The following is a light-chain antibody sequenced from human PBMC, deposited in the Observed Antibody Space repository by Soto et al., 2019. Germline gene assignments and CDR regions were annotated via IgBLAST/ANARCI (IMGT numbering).Light chain of an antibody. J-gene: IGKJ5*01. V-gene: IGKV3-15*01. CDR2: GAS. Sequence: EIVMTQSPATLSVSPGERATLSCRASQSVSSNLAWYQQTPGQAPRLLIYGASTSATGIPARFSGSGSGTEFTLNNTSLQSEDFAVYYCQQYNNWPPITFGQGTGLEIK. CDR3: QQYNNWPPIT. CDR1: QSVSSN.